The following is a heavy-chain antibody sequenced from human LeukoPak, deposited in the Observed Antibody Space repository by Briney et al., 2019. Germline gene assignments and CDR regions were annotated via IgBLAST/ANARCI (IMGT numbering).Heavy chain of an antibody. CDR3: ARRVVPAAPFDY. CDR1: GFTFSDYY. D-gene: IGHD2-2*01. Sequence: GSLRLSCAASGFTFSDYYMSWIRQAPGKGLEWVSYISSSGSTIYYADSVKGRFTISRDNAKNSLYLQMNSLRAEDTAVYYCARRVVPAAPFDYWGQGTLVTVSS. CDR2: ISSSGSTI. V-gene: IGHV3-11*01. J-gene: IGHJ4*02.